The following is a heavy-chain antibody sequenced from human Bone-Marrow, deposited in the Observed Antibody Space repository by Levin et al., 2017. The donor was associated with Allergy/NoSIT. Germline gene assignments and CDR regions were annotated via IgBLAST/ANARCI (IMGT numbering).Heavy chain of an antibody. D-gene: IGHD5-24*01. CDR3: ATRIGVDEMATIGRFDY. V-gene: IGHV1-69*02. CDR2: IIPILGIA. J-gene: IGHJ4*02. Sequence: KISCKASGGTFSSYTISWVRQAPGQGLEWMGRIIPILGIANYAQKFQGRVTITADKSTSTAYMELSSLRSEDTAVYYCATRIGVDEMATIGRFDYWGQGTLVTVSS. CDR1: GGTFSSYT.